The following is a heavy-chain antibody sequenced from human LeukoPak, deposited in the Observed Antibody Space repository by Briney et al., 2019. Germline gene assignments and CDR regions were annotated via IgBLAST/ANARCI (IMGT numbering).Heavy chain of an antibody. J-gene: IGHJ4*02. CDR3: AMGAGHPRSDIHLWTPSDY. D-gene: IGHD5-18*01. CDR2: ISGSGAST. Sequence: SGGSLRLSCAASGFTFTSYAMRWLRQAPGKGLEWVSAISGSGASTYYADSVKGRFTTSRDNSKSTLYLQMNSLRVEDTAVYYCAMGAGHPRSDIHLWTPSDYWGQGTLVTVSS. CDR1: GFTFTSYA. V-gene: IGHV3-23*01.